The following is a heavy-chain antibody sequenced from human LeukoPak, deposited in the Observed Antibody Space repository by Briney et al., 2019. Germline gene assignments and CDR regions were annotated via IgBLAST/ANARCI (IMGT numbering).Heavy chain of an antibody. D-gene: IGHD3-10*01. J-gene: IGHJ5*02. V-gene: IGHV3-23*01. Sequence: GGSLRLSCAASGFTFDDYAMSWVRQAPGKGLEWVSAISGSGGSTYYADSVKGRFTISRDNSKNTLYLQMNSLRAEDTAVYYCAKANLRITMVRGVIDHWGQGTLVTVSS. CDR3: AKANLRITMVRGVIDH. CDR1: GFTFDDYA. CDR2: ISGSGGST.